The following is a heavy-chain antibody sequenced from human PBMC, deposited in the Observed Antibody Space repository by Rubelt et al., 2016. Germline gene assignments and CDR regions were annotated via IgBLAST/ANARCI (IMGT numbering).Heavy chain of an antibody. J-gene: IGHJ4*02. CDR1: GGPLSGYY. D-gene: IGHD6-25*01. CDR3: ARHTSDDASAAPDQ. V-gene: IGHV4-34*01. CDR2: IHHNGRT. Sequence: QEQLQQWGAGLLKPSETLSLTCVDYGGPLSGYYWSWLRQSPGEALEWIGEIHHNGRTIYNPSLTSRVTMSVDTSKNQCALKLNSVTAADTAGDYCARHTSDDASAAPDQWGQGTLVTVSS.